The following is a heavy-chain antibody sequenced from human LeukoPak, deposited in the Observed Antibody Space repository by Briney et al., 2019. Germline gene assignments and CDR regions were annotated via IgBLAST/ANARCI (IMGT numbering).Heavy chain of an antibody. CDR3: ARDKDLGAVAGTFDY. CDR1: GNIFSTYG. V-gene: IGHV1-18*01. J-gene: IGHJ4*02. CDR2: ISAYNGHT. D-gene: IGHD6-19*01. Sequence: ASVKVSCKASGNIFSTYGISWVRQAPGQGLEWMGWISAYNGHTKYAQKFQGRVTMTTDTSTSTAYMELTSLTSGDTAMYYCARDKDLGAVAGTFDYWGQGTLVTVSS.